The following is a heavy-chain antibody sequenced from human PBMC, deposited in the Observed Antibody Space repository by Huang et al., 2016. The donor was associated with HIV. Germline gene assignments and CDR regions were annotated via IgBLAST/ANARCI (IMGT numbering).Heavy chain of an antibody. D-gene: IGHD6-19*01. CDR1: GFTFRDHP. J-gene: IGHJ4*02. Sequence: QVQLVESGGGVVQPGRSLRLSCAVSGFTFRDHPMHWVRQATGKGVEWVAVISFDGRNKFYADFVRGRFTISRDNSKNILYLQLNSLTPADTSIYYCARDTTTVAGLDFWGQGALVTVSS. CDR3: ARDTTTVAGLDF. V-gene: IGHV3-30*14. CDR2: ISFDGRNK.